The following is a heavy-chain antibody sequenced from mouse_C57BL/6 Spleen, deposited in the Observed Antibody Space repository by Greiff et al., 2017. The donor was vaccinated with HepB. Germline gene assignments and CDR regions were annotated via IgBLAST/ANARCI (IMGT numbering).Heavy chain of an antibody. D-gene: IGHD1-1*01. Sequence: VKLQESGPGLVQPSQSLSITCTVSGFSLTSYGVHWVRQSPGKGLEWLGVIWSGGSTDYNAAFISRLSISKDNSKSQVFFKMNSLQADDTAIYYCARNLLRYWYFDVWGTGTTVTVSS. V-gene: IGHV2-2*01. J-gene: IGHJ1*03. CDR2: IWSGGST. CDR3: ARNLLRYWYFDV. CDR1: GFSLTSYG.